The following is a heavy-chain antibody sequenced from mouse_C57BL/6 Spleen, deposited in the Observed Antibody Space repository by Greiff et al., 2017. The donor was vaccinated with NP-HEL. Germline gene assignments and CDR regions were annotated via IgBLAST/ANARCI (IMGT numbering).Heavy chain of an antibody. Sequence: QVQLQQPGAELVKPGASVKLSCKASGYTFTSYWMQWVKQRPGQGLEWIGEIDPSDSYTNYNQKFKGKATLTVDTSSSTAYMQLSSLTSEDSAVYYCARSDYGNYGDYWGQGTSVTVSS. J-gene: IGHJ4*01. CDR2: IDPSDSYT. V-gene: IGHV1-50*01. CDR1: GYTFTSYW. CDR3: ARSDYGNYGDY. D-gene: IGHD2-1*01.